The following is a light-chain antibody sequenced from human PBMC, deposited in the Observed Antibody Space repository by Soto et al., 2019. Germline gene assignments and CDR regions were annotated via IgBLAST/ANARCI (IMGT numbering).Light chain of an antibody. CDR2: ATS. V-gene: IGKV1-39*01. CDR3: KQSFDTPFT. Sequence: DIQMTQSPASLSASVGDRVTITCRASQSISSFLNWYQQKPGKAPKFLIYATSSVQSDVPSRFSGSGSGTDFTLTINSLQPEDFATYFCKQSFDTPFTFGQGTKLEIK. CDR1: QSISSF. J-gene: IGKJ2*01.